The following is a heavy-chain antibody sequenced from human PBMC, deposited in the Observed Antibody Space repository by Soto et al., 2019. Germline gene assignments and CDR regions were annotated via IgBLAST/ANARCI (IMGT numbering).Heavy chain of an antibody. CDR2: IIPIFGTA. Sequence: VKGACKAAGGSFSSYAISWGRQAPGQGLEWMGGIIPIFGTANYAQKFQCRVTITADESTSTAYMELSSLRSEDTAVYYCARKYKLLFWDYYGMDVWGQGTTVTVSS. CDR3: ARKYKLLFWDYYGMDV. D-gene: IGHD2-2*01. CDR1: GGSFSSYA. V-gene: IGHV1-69*01. J-gene: IGHJ6*02.